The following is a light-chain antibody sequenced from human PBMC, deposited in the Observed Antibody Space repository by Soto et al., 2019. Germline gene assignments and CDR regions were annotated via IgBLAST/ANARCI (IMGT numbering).Light chain of an antibody. J-gene: IGKJ1*01. CDR2: GAS. CDR1: QSVSSSY. CDR3: QQYAIFLRT. Sequence: EIVLTQSPGTLSMSAGERATLSCRASQSVSSSYLAWYQQKPGQAPRLLIYGASRRATGIPDRFSGSGSGTDFTLTISRLEPEDFAVYSCQQYAIFLRTFGQGTKVEIK. V-gene: IGKV3-20*01.